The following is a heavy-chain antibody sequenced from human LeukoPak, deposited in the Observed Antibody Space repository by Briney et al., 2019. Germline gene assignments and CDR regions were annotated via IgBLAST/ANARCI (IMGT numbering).Heavy chain of an antibody. CDR1: GYTFTNYG. CDR2: INAYNGDT. J-gene: IGHJ6*03. CDR3: ARWGLVAPGTYYYYYMDV. Sequence: ASVKVSCKASGYTFTNYGVSWVRQAPGQGLEWMGWINAYNGDTHYAQNLQGRLTMTTDTSTSMAFMELRSLRPDDTAVHFCARWGLVAPGTYYYYYMDVWGRGTTVTVSS. V-gene: IGHV1-18*01. D-gene: IGHD2-2*01.